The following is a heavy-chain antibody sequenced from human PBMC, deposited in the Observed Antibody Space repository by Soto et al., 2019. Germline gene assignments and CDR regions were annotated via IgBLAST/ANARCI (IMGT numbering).Heavy chain of an antibody. J-gene: IGHJ5*02. Sequence: ASVKVSCKASGYTFTGYYMHWVRQAPGQGLEWMGWINPNSGGTNYAQKFQGWVTMTRDTSISTAYMELSRLRSDDTAVYYCARSGGVGYDFWSGYQNWFDPWGQGTLVTVSS. D-gene: IGHD3-3*01. CDR1: GYTFTGYY. CDR2: INPNSGGT. CDR3: ARSGGVGYDFWSGYQNWFDP. V-gene: IGHV1-2*04.